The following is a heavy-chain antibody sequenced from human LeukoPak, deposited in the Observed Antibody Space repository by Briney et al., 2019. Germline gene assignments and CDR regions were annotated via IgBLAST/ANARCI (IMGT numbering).Heavy chain of an antibody. CDR3: ATTHDYADEYVWGY. D-gene: IGHD4-17*01. Sequence: SETLSLTCAVSGGSISNYFWGWIRQPPGRGLQWIGYMYYRGSTNYNPSFKSRVTISVGPPKNQFSLKLRSVTAADTAMYYCATTHDYADEYVWGYWGQGALVTVSS. CDR2: MYYRGST. CDR1: GGSISNYF. V-gene: IGHV4-59*01. J-gene: IGHJ4*02.